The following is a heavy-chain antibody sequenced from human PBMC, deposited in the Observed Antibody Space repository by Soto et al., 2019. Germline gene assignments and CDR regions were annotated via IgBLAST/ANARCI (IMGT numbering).Heavy chain of an antibody. D-gene: IGHD1-7*01. Sequence: GASVKVSCKVSGYTLTELSMHWVRQAPGKGLEWMGGFDPEDGETIYAQKFQGRVTMTEDTSTDTAYMELSSLRSEDTAVYYCATANWNYGGYAFDIWGQGTMVTVSS. CDR2: FDPEDGET. V-gene: IGHV1-24*01. J-gene: IGHJ3*02. CDR3: ATANWNYGGYAFDI. CDR1: GYTLTELS.